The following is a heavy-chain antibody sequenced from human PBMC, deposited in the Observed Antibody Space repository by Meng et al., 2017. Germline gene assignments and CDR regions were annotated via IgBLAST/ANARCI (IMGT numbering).Heavy chain of an antibody. Sequence: GESLKISCKGCGYSFTSYWIGWVRQMPGKGLEWMGIIYPGDSDTRYSPSFQGQVTISADKSISTAYLQWSSLKASDTAMYYCARRRSGSTAILGAFDIWGQGTMVTVSS. V-gene: IGHV5-51*01. CDR1: GYSFTSYW. J-gene: IGHJ3*02. D-gene: IGHD2-21*02. CDR3: ARRRSGSTAILGAFDI. CDR2: IYPGDSDT.